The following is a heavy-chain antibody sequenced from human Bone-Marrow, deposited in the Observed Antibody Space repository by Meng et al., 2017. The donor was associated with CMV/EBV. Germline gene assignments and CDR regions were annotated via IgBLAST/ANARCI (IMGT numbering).Heavy chain of an antibody. V-gene: IGHV4-59*01. Sequence: GSLRLSCTVSGGSISSYYWSWIRQPPGKGLEWIGEIYYSGSTNYNPSLKSRVTISVDTSKNQFSLKLSSVTAADTAVYYCAGSYYDFWSGYSAADYYYYYGMDVWGQGTTVTVSS. CDR2: IYYSGST. CDR3: AGSYYDFWSGYSAADYYYYYGMDV. J-gene: IGHJ6*02. CDR1: GGSISSYY. D-gene: IGHD3-3*01.